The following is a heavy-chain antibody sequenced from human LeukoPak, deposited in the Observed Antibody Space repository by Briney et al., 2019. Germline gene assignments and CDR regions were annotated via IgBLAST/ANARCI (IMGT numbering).Heavy chain of an antibody. V-gene: IGHV1-8*03. CDR1: GYTFTSYD. CDR2: MNPNSGST. J-gene: IGHJ4*02. CDR3: ARVGPYCSSTSCYPDY. D-gene: IGHD2-2*01. Sequence: ASVKVSCKASGYTFTSYDINWVRQATGQGLEWMGWMNPNSGSTGYAQKFQGRVTITRNTSISTAYMELSGLRSEDTAVYYCARVGPYCSSTSCYPDYWGQGTLVTVSS.